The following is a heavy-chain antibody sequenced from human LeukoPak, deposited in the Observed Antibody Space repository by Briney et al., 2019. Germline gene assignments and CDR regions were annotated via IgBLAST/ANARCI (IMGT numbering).Heavy chain of an antibody. Sequence: TSETLSLTCTVSGFSITTYYWSWIRQSPGNGLEWIGLIHSSGSTTYNPSLKSRVTISVDTSMNQFSLHLSSVTAADTAVYYCARDIREVGESHYFDYWGQGTLVTVTS. J-gene: IGHJ4*02. CDR3: ARDIREVGESHYFDY. D-gene: IGHD1-26*01. V-gene: IGHV4-59*01. CDR2: IHSSGST. CDR1: GFSITTYY.